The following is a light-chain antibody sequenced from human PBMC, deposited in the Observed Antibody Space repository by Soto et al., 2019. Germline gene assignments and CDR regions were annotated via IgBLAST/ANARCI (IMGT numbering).Light chain of an antibody. CDR2: GAS. V-gene: IGKV3-20*01. CDR3: QQYGSSSWT. CDR1: QSVSSSY. J-gene: IGKJ1*01. Sequence: EIVLTQSPGTLSLSPGERATLSCRASQSVSSSYLAWYQQKPGQAPRLLIYGASSRATGIPDRLSGSGSGTDFTLTISRLEPEDFAVYYCQQYGSSSWTFGQGTRWIS.